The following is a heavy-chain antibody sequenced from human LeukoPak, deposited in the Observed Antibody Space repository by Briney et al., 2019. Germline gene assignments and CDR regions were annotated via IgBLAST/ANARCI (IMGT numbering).Heavy chain of an antibody. J-gene: IGHJ3*02. CDR3: AKDAYYGSSGYTAAFDI. CDR2: ISGGGGST. D-gene: IGHD3-22*01. V-gene: IGHV3-23*01. CDR1: GFTFSSYA. Sequence: GGSLRLSCAASGFTFSSYAMSWVRQAPGKGLEWVSAISGGGGSTYCADSVKGRFTISRDNSKNTLYLQMNSLRAEDTAVYYCAKDAYYGSSGYTAAFDIWGQGTMVTVSS.